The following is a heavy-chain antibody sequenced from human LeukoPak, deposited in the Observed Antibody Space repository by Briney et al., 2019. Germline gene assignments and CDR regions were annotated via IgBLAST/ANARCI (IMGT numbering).Heavy chain of an antibody. D-gene: IGHD3-22*01. Sequence: PGGSLRLSCAASGFNFSSYAMSWVRQAPGKGLEWVSAISGSGGSTYYADSVKGRFTISRDNSKNTLYLQMNSLRAEDTAVYYCAKDLAWTYYYDSSGSDYWGQGTLVTVSS. CDR3: AKDLAWTYYYDSSGSDY. CDR2: ISGSGGST. CDR1: GFNFSSYA. V-gene: IGHV3-23*01. J-gene: IGHJ4*02.